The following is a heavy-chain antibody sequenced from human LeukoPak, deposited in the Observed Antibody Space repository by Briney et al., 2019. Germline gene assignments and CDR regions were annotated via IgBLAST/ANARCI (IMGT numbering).Heavy chain of an antibody. V-gene: IGHV3-48*01. D-gene: IGHD5-18*01. CDR3: ARGYTYDSFDF. CDR1: GFTFSSYS. Sequence: GGSLRLSCAASGFTFSSYSMNWVRQAPGKGLEWVSSISGSSSAIYYADSVKGRFTISRDNAKNSLYLQMNSLRAEDTAVYYCARGYTYDSFDFWGQGTLVTVSS. CDR2: ISGSSSAI. J-gene: IGHJ4*02.